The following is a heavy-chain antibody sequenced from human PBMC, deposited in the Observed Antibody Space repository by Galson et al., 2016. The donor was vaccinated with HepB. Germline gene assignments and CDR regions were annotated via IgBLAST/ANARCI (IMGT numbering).Heavy chain of an antibody. D-gene: IGHD6-13*01. CDR3: ARVQSAWYFDD. CDR1: GYTFTTYG. CDR2: INVYNGNT. J-gene: IGHJ4*02. V-gene: IGHV1-18*01. Sequence: SVKVSCKASGYTFTTYGISWVRQAPGQGLEWVGWINVYNGNTNYAQNLQDRVTMTTDTSTSTAYMELRSLRSDDTAVYYCARVQSAWYFDDWGQGTLVTVSS.